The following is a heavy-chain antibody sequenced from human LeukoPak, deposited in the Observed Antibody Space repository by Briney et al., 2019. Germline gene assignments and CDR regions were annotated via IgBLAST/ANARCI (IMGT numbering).Heavy chain of an antibody. CDR3: VRARGSSSGWGHYYYSLDV. J-gene: IGHJ6*02. V-gene: IGHV4-34*01. Sequence: SETLSLTCAVYGGSFSGHYWTWIRQPPGKGLEWIGEVTDRGNVNYNPSLRSRVTMSVDTAKSQFSVKLRSMTAADTSVFFCVRARGSSSGWGHYYYSLDVWGQGTTVTVSS. D-gene: IGHD6-19*01. CDR1: GGSFSGHY. CDR2: VTDRGNV.